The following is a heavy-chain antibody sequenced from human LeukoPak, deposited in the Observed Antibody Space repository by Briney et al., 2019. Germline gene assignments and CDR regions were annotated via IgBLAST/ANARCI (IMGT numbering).Heavy chain of an antibody. J-gene: IGHJ6*02. CDR1: GGSISSSSYY. V-gene: IGHV4-39*07. Sequence: SETLSLTCTVSGGSISSSSYYWGWIRQPPGKGLEWIGSIYYGGSTYYNPSLKSRVTISVDTSKNQFSLKLSSVTAADTAVYYCARDSWHYYGMDVWGQGTTVTVSS. CDR2: IYYGGST. CDR3: ARDSWHYYGMDV.